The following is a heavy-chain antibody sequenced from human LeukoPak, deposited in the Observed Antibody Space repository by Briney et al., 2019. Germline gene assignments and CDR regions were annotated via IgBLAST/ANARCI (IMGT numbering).Heavy chain of an antibody. D-gene: IGHD2-15*01. Sequence: ASVKVSCKASGYTFTRYYMHWVRQAPGQGLEWMGWINPNSGGTNYAQKFQGRVTMTRDTSISTAYMELSRLRSDDTAVYYCARAARVAAKTLLDYWGQGTLVTVSS. CDR3: ARAARVAAKTLLDY. CDR2: INPNSGGT. V-gene: IGHV1-2*02. CDR1: GYTFTRYY. J-gene: IGHJ4*02.